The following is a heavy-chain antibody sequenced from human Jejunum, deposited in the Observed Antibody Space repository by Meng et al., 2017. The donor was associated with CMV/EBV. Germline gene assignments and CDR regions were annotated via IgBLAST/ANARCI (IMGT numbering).Heavy chain of an antibody. V-gene: IGHV4-4*07. J-gene: IGHJ5*02. CDR3: ARESGSYYWFDP. CDR1: AGPISGYY. Sequence: QVLRQGSGPGLVKSSETLSLTCFVSAGPISGYYWSWIRQPAGKGLEWIGRIYTSGSTHYNPSLKSRLTMSVDLAKNQISLKLSSVTAADTAVYYCARESGSYYWFDPWGQGTLVTVFS. D-gene: IGHD1-26*01. CDR2: IYTSGST.